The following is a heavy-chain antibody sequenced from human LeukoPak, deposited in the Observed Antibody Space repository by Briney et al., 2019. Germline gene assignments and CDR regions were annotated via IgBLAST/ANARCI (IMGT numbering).Heavy chain of an antibody. CDR2: INHSGST. J-gene: IGHJ5*02. V-gene: IGHV4-34*01. CDR1: GGSFSGYY. CDR3: ARDHGGTFWSGYPYNWFDP. D-gene: IGHD3-3*01. Sequence: PSETLSLTCAVYGGSFSGYYWSWIRQPPGKGLEWIGEINHSGSTNYNPSLKSRVTISVDTSKNQFSLKLSSVTAADTAVYYCARDHGGTFWSGYPYNWFDPWGQGTLVTVSS.